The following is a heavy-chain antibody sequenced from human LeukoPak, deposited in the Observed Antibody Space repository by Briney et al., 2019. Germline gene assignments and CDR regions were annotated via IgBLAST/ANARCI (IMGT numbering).Heavy chain of an antibody. CDR3: ARYSGSYEVNYYYCYGMDV. CDR2: IKQDGSEK. CDR1: GFTFSSYW. V-gene: IGHV3-7*03. D-gene: IGHD1-26*01. Sequence: GGSLRLSWAASGFTFSSYWMSWVRQAPGKGLEWVANIKQDGSEKYYVDSVKGRFTISRDNAKNSLYLQMNSLRAEDTAVYYCARYSGSYEVNYYYCYGMDVWGQGTTVTVSS. J-gene: IGHJ6*02.